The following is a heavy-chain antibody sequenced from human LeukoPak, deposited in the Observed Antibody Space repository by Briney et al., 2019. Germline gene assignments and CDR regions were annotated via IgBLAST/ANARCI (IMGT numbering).Heavy chain of an antibody. CDR2: IYYSGST. CDR3: ERQYSRGWYWFDP. J-gene: IGHJ5*02. Sequence: SETLSLTCTVSGGSISSYYWSWIRQPPGKGLEGIGYIYYSGSTNYNPSLKSRVTISVDTSKNQFSLELSSVSAADTDVYYCERQYSRGWYWFDPWGQGTLVTVSS. D-gene: IGHD6-19*01. V-gene: IGHV4-59*01. CDR1: GGSISSYY.